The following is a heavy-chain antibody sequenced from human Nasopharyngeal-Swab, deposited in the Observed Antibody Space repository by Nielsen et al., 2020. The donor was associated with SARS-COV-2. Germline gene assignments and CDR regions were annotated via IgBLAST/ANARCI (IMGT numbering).Heavy chain of an antibody. Sequence: WIRQPPGKGLEWVSLISGDGGSTYYADSVKGRFTISRDNSKNTLYLQMNSLRAEDTAVYYCAKRVYSGYDFSYYFDYWGQGTLVTVSS. D-gene: IGHD5-12*01. V-gene: IGHV3-23*01. CDR3: AKRVYSGYDFSYYFDY. CDR2: ISGDGGST. J-gene: IGHJ4*02.